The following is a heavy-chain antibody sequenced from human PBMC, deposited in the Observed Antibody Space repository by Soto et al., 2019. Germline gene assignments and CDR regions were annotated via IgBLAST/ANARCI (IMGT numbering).Heavy chain of an antibody. Sequence: HPGGSLRLSWASPGFSSRISPMHWVRQSPGKGPDWVALISYDGTNKFYADSFKGRFTISRDNSKSTLYLQVDSLRPEDAAVYYCARDPKTSGGQHWAFNYFDSWGQGTLVTVSS. J-gene: IGHJ4*02. V-gene: IGHV3-30-3*01. D-gene: IGHD7-27*01. CDR3: ARDPKTSGGQHWAFNYFDS. CDR2: ISYDGTNK. CDR1: GFSSRISP.